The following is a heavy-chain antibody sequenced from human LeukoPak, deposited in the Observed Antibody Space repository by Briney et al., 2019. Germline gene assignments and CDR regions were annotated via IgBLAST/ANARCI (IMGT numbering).Heavy chain of an antibody. CDR2: IYYSGST. CDR3: ARVYLRITMTLVDNYFDP. V-gene: IGHV4-39*07. J-gene: IGHJ5*02. D-gene: IGHD3-22*01. Sequence: NPSETLSLTCTVSGGSISSSSYYWGWIRQPPGKGLEWIGSIYYSGSTYYNPSLRSRVTISVDPSKNQFSLRLTSVTAADTALYFCARVYLRITMTLVDNYFDPWGQGTLVTVSS. CDR1: GGSISSSSYY.